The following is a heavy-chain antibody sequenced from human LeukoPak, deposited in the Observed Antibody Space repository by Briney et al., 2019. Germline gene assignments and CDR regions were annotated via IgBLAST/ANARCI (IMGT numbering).Heavy chain of an antibody. CDR2: LSYDGSNK. Sequence: GGSLRLSCAASGFTFSSYAMHWVRQAPGKGLEWVAVLSYDGSNKYYADSVKGRFTISRDNSKNTLYLQMNSLRAEDTAVYYCATVSVAGHTYYYYGMDVWGQGTTVTVSS. CDR1: GFTFSSYA. CDR3: ATVSVAGHTYYYYGMDV. J-gene: IGHJ6*02. D-gene: IGHD6-19*01. V-gene: IGHV3-30*04.